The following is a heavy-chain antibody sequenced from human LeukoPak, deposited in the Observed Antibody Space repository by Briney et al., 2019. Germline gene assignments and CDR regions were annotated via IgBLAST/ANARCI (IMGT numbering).Heavy chain of an antibody. V-gene: IGHV3-53*01. CDR2: IYSGGST. D-gene: IGHD6-13*01. J-gene: IGHJ4*02. CDR3: TTFRGSSWYGGYFDY. CDR1: GFTVSSNY. Sequence: PGGSLRLSCAASGFTVSSNYMSWVRQAPGKGLEWVSVIYSGGSTYYADSVKGRFTISRDNSKNTLYLQMNSLRAEDTAVYYCTTFRGSSWYGGYFDYWGQGTLVTVSS.